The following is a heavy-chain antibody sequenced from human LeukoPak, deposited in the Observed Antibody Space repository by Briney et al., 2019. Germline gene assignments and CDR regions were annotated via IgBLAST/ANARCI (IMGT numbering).Heavy chain of an antibody. Sequence: SETLSLTCTVSGGSISSYYWSWIRQPPGKGLEYIAYMYYSGSINYNPSLKSRVTISVDTSKNQFSLKLSSVTAADTAVYYCARERVATITGWFDPWGQGTLVTVSS. J-gene: IGHJ5*02. CDR2: MYYSGSI. D-gene: IGHD5-12*01. CDR3: ARERVATITGWFDP. V-gene: IGHV4-59*12. CDR1: GGSISSYY.